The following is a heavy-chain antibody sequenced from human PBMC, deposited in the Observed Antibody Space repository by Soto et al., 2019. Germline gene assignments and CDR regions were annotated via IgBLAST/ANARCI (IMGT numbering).Heavy chain of an antibody. Sequence: QVQLVQSGAEVRNPGASVKVSCKASGYTFTSYDIHWVRQASGQGLEWMGWMNPNSGNTGSAQKFQGRVTMTRNTSISTAYMEVSTLRSEDTAVYYCARKYYDFWRRYPVYYYYYMDVWGKGTTVTVSS. J-gene: IGHJ6*03. CDR2: MNPNSGNT. V-gene: IGHV1-8*01. D-gene: IGHD3-3*01. CDR3: ARKYYDFWRRYPVYYYYYMDV. CDR1: GYTFTSYD.